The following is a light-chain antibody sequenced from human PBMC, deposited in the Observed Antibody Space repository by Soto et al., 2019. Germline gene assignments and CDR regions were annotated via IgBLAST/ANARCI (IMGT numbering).Light chain of an antibody. CDR3: VLYMGSGFWV. CDR2: STN. V-gene: IGLV8-61*01. J-gene: IGLJ3*02. Sequence: QTVVTQEPSFSVSPGGTVTLTCGLTSDSVSTSYYASWYQQTPGQTPRMLIYSTNTRSSGVPDRISGSILGNKAALTITGAQADDESDYYCVLYMGSGFWVFGGGTKLTVL. CDR1: SDSVSTSYY.